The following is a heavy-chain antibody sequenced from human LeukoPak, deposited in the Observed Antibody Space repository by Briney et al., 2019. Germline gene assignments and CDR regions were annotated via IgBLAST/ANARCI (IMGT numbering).Heavy chain of an antibody. Sequence: SETLSLTCTVSGGSISSHYRSWIRQPPGKGLEWIGYIYYSGSTRYNPSLKSRVTISVDTSKNQFSLKVSSVTAADTAVYYCARLYDSSGYTNWLDPWGQGTLVTVSS. V-gene: IGHV4-59*11. D-gene: IGHD3-22*01. CDR1: GGSISSHY. J-gene: IGHJ5*02. CDR2: IYYSGST. CDR3: ARLYDSSGYTNWLDP.